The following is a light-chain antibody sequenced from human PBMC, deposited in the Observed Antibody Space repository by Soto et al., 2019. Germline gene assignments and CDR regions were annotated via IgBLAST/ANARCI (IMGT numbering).Light chain of an antibody. J-gene: IGKJ5*01. CDR1: QSISSW. CDR2: DAS. V-gene: IGKV1-5*01. Sequence: EIHMTQSPSTLSASVGEMVTMTCRASQSISSWLAWYQQKPGKAPKLLIYDASSLESGVPSRFSSSGSGTEFTLTISSLQTDDFATYYCQQYDTYSMYTFGPGTRLEI. CDR3: QQYDTYSMYT.